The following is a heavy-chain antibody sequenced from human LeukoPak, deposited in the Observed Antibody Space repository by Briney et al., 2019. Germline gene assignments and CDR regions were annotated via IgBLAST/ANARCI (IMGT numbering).Heavy chain of an antibody. J-gene: IGHJ6*03. D-gene: IGHD1-14*01. CDR2: INWNGGST. V-gene: IGHV3-20*04. Sequence: PGGSLRLSCAASGFTFSTYNMNWVRQAPGKGLEWVSGINWNGGSTGYADSVKGRFTISRDNAKNSLYLQMNSLRAEDTALYYCARAPGAAPDTTRYYYMDVWGKGTTVTVSS. CDR3: ARAPGAAPDTTRYYYMDV. CDR1: GFTFSTYN.